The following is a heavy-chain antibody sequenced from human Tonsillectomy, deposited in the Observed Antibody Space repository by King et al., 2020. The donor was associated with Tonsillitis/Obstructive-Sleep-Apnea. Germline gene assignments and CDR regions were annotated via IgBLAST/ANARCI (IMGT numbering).Heavy chain of an antibody. V-gene: IGHV3-48*02. CDR3: ARPLGGCTNGVCRPFDY. CDR2: ISSSSSTI. CDR1: GFTFSSYS. J-gene: IGHJ4*02. D-gene: IGHD2-8*01. Sequence: VQLVESGGGLVQPGGSLRLSCAASGFTFSSYSMNWVRQAPGKGLEWVSYISSSSSTIYYADSVKGRFTISRDNAKNSLYLQMNSLRDEDTAVYYCARPLGGCTNGVCRPFDYWGQGTLVTVSS.